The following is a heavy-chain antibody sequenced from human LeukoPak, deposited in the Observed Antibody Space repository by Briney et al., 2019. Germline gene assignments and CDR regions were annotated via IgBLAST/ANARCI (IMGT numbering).Heavy chain of an antibody. J-gene: IGHJ4*02. CDR2: IIPIFGTA. D-gene: IGHD3-3*01. CDR1: GYTFTSYG. V-gene: IGHV1-69*13. CDR3: ARAAHYDFWSGPFDY. Sequence: SVKVSCKASGYTFTSYGINWVRQAPGQGLEWMGGIIPIFGTANYAQKFQGRVTITADESTSTAYMELSSLRSEDTAVYYCARAAHYDFWSGPFDYWGQGTLVTVSS.